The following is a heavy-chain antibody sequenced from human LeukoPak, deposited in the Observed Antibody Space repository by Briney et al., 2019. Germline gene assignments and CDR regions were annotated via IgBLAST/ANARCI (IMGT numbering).Heavy chain of an antibody. D-gene: IGHD3-10*01. CDR1: GYTFTGYY. J-gene: IGHJ4*02. CDR3: AREGDYGSGSYWRRNYFDY. V-gene: IGHV1-2*02. Sequence: GASVKVSCKASGYTFTGYYMRWVRQAPGQGLEWMGWINPNSGGTNYAQKFQGRVTMTRDTSISTAYMELSRLRSDDTAVYYCAREGDYGSGSYWRRNYFDYWGQGTLVTVSS. CDR2: INPNSGGT.